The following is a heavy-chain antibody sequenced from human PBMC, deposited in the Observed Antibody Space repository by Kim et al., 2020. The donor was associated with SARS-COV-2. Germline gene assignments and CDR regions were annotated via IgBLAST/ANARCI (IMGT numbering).Heavy chain of an antibody. V-gene: IGHV3-43*01. D-gene: IGHD2-21*02. CDR3: AKDIGGMTVNWFDP. J-gene: IGHJ5*02. Sequence: ADSVKGRFTISRDNSKNSLYLQMNSLRTEDTALYYCAKDIGGMTVNWFDPWGQGTLVTVSS.